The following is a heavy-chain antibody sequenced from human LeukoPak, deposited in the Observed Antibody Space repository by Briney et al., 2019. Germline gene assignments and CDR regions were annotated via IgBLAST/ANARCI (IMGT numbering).Heavy chain of an antibody. CDR3: ATGFRYFDY. Sequence: GGSLRLSCAASGFTFSSFAMDWVRQAPGKGLEWVSAISGTGGSTYYADSVKGRFTISRDNTKNTLYLQMNSLRAEDTAVYFCATGFRYFDYWGQGALVTVSS. CDR1: GFTFSSFA. J-gene: IGHJ4*02. CDR2: ISGTGGST. V-gene: IGHV3-23*01.